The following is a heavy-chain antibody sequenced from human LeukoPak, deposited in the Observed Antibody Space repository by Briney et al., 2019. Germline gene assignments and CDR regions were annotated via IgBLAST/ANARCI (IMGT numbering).Heavy chain of an antibody. J-gene: IGHJ4*02. CDR2: ISYDGSNK. V-gene: IGHV3-30*18. CDR1: GFTFSSYG. Sequence: PGGSLRLSCAASGFTFSSYGMHWVRQAPGKGLEWVAVISYDGSNKYYADSVKGRFTISRDNSKNTLYLQMNSLRAEDTAVYYCAKERVGYGDNNPYYFDYWGQGTLVTVSS. D-gene: IGHD4-17*01. CDR3: AKERVGYGDNNPYYFDY.